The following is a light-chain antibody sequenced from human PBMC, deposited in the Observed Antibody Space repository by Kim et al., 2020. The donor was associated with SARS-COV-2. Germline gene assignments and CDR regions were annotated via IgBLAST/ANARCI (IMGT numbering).Light chain of an antibody. Sequence: QSVLTQPPSVSGAPGQRVTISCTGSSSNIGASNDVHWYQQLPGTAPKLLIYGNSNRPSGVPDRFSGSKSGTSSSLAITGLQAEDEADYYCQSYDSSLSGSVFGRGTQLTVL. J-gene: IGLJ2*01. CDR2: GNS. V-gene: IGLV1-40*01. CDR3: QSYDSSLSGSV. CDR1: SSNIGASND.